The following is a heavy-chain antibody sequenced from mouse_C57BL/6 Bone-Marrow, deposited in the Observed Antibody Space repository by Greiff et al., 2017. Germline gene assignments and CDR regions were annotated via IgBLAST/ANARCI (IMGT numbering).Heavy chain of an antibody. J-gene: IGHJ2*01. CDR3: ARRGWAGGDY. CDR1: GYTFTNYW. D-gene: IGHD3-3*01. CDR2: IYPGGGYT. Sequence: VQLQQSGAELVRPGTSVKMSCKASGYTFTNYWIGWAKQRPGHGLEWIGDIYPGGGYTNYNEKFKGKATLTADKSSSTAYMQFSSLTSEDSAIYYCARRGWAGGDYWGQGTTLTGSS. V-gene: IGHV1-63*01.